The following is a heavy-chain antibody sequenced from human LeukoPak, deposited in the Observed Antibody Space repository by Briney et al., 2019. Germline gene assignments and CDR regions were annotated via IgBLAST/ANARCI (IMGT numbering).Heavy chain of an antibody. CDR1: GYTFTGYY. CDR2: INPNSGGT. J-gene: IGHJ3*02. V-gene: IGHV1-2*02. CDR3: ARELYDSRAGSFDI. Sequence: AASVKVSCEASGYTFTGYYIHWVRQAPGQGLEWMGWINPNSGGTNYAQKFQGRVTMTRDTSISTAYMELSRLRSDDTAVYYCARELYDSRAGSFDIWGQGTMVTVSS. D-gene: IGHD3-22*01.